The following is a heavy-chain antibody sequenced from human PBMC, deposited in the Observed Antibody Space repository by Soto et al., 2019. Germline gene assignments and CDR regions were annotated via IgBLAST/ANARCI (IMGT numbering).Heavy chain of an antibody. CDR1: GFTFGSYG. CDR3: AKDINRGTYCSSTSCYAGIPPNWFDP. CDR2: ISYDGSNK. J-gene: IGHJ5*02. Sequence: PGGSLRLSCAASGFTFGSYGMHWVRQAPGKGLEWVAVISYDGSNKYYADSVKGRFTISRDNSKNTLYLQMNSLRAEDTAVYYCAKDINRGTYCSSTSCYAGIPPNWFDPWGQGTLVTVSS. V-gene: IGHV3-30*18. D-gene: IGHD2-2*01.